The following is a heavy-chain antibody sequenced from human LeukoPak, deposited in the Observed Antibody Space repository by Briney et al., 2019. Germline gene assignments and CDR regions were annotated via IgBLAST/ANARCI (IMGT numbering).Heavy chain of an antibody. CDR1: GGSISSYH. CDR3: ARHSAAGIYYYYGMDV. CDR2: IYYSGST. V-gene: IGHV4-59*08. J-gene: IGHJ6*02. D-gene: IGHD6-13*01. Sequence: PSETLSLTCTVSGGSISSYHWSWIRQPPGKGLEWIGYIYYSGSTNYNPSLKSRVTISVDTSKNQFSLKLSSVTAADTAVYYCARHSAAGIYYYYGMDVWGQGTTVTVSS.